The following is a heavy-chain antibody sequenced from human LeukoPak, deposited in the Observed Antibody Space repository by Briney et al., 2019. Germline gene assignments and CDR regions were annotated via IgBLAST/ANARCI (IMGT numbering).Heavy chain of an antibody. CDR3: AKEGPEEENLSVMAV. CDR2: TAVDGSYQ. D-gene: IGHD3-16*02. Sequence: GGSLRLSCAASGFTFSSYGMHWVHQAPGEGLEWLAYTAVDGSYQYYADFVKGRFTISRDNSKNTIFLQMNSLRDHATAVYYCAKEGPEEENLSVMAVWGQGTPVTVS. V-gene: IGHV3-30*18. CDR1: GFTFSSYG. J-gene: IGHJ6*02.